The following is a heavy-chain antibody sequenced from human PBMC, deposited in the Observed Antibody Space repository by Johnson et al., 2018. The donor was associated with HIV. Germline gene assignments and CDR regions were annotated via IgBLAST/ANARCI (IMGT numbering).Heavy chain of an antibody. D-gene: IGHD2-15*01. J-gene: IGHJ3*02. V-gene: IGHV3-66*01. Sequence: VQLVESGGGLVQPGGSLRLSCAASGITVSSNYMTWVRQAPGKGLEWVSVIYADGVTYYPDSVQARFTIPTDRSENTLYLQMNSLRAEDTAMYYCARDRAYHCSGGSCSHVFDIWGQGTMVTVSS. CDR1: GITVSSNY. CDR3: ARDRAYHCSGGSCSHVFDI. CDR2: IYADGVT.